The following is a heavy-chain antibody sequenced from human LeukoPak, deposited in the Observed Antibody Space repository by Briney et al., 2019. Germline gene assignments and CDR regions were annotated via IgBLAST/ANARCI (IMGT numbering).Heavy chain of an antibody. J-gene: IGHJ4*02. CDR3: AKGPTAGWLAYFDS. D-gene: IGHD6-19*01. Sequence: GGSLRLSCAASGFTFSGSAMHWVRQASGKGLEWVGRIRSKANSYATAYAASVKGRFTISRDDSKNTAYLQMNSLRAEDTAVYYCAKGPTAGWLAYFDSWGQGTLVTVSS. CDR1: GFTFSGSA. V-gene: IGHV3-73*01. CDR2: IRSKANSYAT.